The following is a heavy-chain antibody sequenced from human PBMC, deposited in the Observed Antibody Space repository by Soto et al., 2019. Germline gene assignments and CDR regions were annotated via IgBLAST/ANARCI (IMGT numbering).Heavy chain of an antibody. CDR3: ARLSGCGGGSCYLPDY. CDR1: GYTFTSCG. V-gene: IGHV1-18*01. Sequence: QVQLVQSGAEVKNPGASVKVSCKASGYTFTSCGIGWVRQAPGQGLEWMGWISAYNGNTNYAQNLQGRVTLTTDTSTRTADMVPGSLRSYETAMYYCARLSGCGGGSCYLPDYWGQGTLVTFCS. D-gene: IGHD2-15*01. J-gene: IGHJ4*02. CDR2: ISAYNGNT.